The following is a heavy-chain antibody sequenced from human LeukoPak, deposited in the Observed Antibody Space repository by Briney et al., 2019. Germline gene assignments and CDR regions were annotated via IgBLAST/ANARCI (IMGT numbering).Heavy chain of an antibody. D-gene: IGHD3-22*01. V-gene: IGHV1-69*06. Sequence: SVKVSCKASGYTFTSYGISWVRQAPGQGLEWMGGIIPIFGTANYAQKFQGRVTITADKSTSTAYMELSSLRSEDTAVYYCARVRYDSSGYYYYYYMDVWGKGTTVTVSS. J-gene: IGHJ6*03. CDR3: ARVRYDSSGYYYYYYMDV. CDR1: GYTFTSYG. CDR2: IIPIFGTA.